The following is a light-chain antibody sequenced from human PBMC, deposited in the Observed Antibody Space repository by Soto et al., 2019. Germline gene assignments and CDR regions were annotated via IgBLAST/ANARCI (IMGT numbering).Light chain of an antibody. J-gene: IGKJ4*01. CDR3: QQYSSYSLPT. CDR1: QSVSRW. CDR2: DAS. V-gene: IGKV1-5*01. Sequence: DIQMTQSPSILSASVGDSVTITCRASQSVSRWLALYQQKPGKAAKLLIYDASSLNSGVPSRFSGSQSGTEFTLTITSLLPDDFATYFCQQYSSYSLPTFGGGTKVDIK.